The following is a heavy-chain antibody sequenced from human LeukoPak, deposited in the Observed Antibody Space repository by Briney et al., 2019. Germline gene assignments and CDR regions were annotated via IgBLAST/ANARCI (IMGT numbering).Heavy chain of an antibody. Sequence: GGSLRLSCAASGFTFSSYSMNWVRQAPGKGLEWVSSISSSSSYIYYADSVKGRFTISRDNAKNSLYLQMNSLRAEDTAVNYCARDGRGCSSTSCYGSNYYYYYGMDVWGQGTTVTVSS. D-gene: IGHD2-2*01. CDR2: ISSSSSYI. CDR1: GFTFSSYS. CDR3: ARDGRGCSSTSCYGSNYYYYYGMDV. V-gene: IGHV3-21*01. J-gene: IGHJ6*02.